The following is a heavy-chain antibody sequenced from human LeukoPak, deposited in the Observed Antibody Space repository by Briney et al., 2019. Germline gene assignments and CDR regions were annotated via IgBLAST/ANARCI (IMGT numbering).Heavy chain of an antibody. CDR1: GYGFDTHW. V-gene: IGHV5-51*01. CDR3: ARGKREYPGSGSYSTHFEY. J-gene: IGHJ4*02. Sequence: GESLKISCEGSGYGFDTHWMGWVRQMPGKGLEWMGVIFPGDFDIRYNPSFQRQVTISADKSISTVYLHWSSLKASDTAMYYCARGKREYPGSGSYSTHFEYWGQGTLVTVSS. D-gene: IGHD3-10*01. CDR2: IFPGDFDI.